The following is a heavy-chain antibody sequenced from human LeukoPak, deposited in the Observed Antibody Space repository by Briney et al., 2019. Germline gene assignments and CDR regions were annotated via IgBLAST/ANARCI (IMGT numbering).Heavy chain of an antibody. D-gene: IGHD1-14*01. Sequence: SGTLSLTCAVSGGSISSINWWNWVRQPPGKGLEWIGSIYYSGSTYYNPSLKSRVIISVDTSKNQFSLKLSSVTATDTAVYYCARHEWGITNAFDIWGQGAMVTVSS. CDR3: ARHEWGITNAFDI. J-gene: IGHJ3*02. CDR2: IYYSGST. V-gene: IGHV4-4*02. CDR1: GGSISSINW.